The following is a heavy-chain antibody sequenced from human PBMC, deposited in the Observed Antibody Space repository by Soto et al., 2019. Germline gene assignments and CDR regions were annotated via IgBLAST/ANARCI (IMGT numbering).Heavy chain of an antibody. CDR2: IYYSGST. J-gene: IGHJ4*02. CDR3: ARWAVDEYFDY. V-gene: IGHV4-59*01. Sequence: SETLSLTCTVSGGSISSYYWSWIRQPPGKRLEWIGYIYYSGSTNYNPSLKSRVTISVDTSKNQFSLKLSSVTAADPAVYYCARWAVDEYFDYWGQGTLVTAS. D-gene: IGHD6-6*01. CDR1: GGSISSYY.